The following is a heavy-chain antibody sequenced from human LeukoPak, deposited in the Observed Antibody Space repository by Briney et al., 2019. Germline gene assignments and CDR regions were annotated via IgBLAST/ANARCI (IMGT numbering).Heavy chain of an antibody. V-gene: IGHV3-74*01. Sequence: GGSLRLSCAASGFTFSSYWMHWVRQAPGKGLVWVSRINSDGSSTSYADSVKGRFTIPRDNAKNTLYLQMNSLRAEDAAVYFCAKAPVTSCRGAYCYPFDSWGQGTLVTVSS. J-gene: IGHJ4*02. CDR3: AKAPVTSCRGAYCYPFDS. CDR1: GFTFSSYW. CDR2: INSDGSST. D-gene: IGHD2-21*01.